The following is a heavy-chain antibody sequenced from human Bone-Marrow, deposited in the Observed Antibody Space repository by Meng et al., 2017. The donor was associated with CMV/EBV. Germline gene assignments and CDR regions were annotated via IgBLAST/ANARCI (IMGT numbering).Heavy chain of an antibody. CDR3: ARESPSVSYYYYGMDV. Sequence: GESLKISCAVSGFSFEIYSMNWVRQAPGKGLEWLSYISTTGFTIHYADSVKGRFTISRDNAKNSVFLQMSSLRAEDTAVYYCARESPSVSYYYYGMDVWGQGTTVTVS. D-gene: IGHD5/OR15-5a*01. V-gene: IGHV3-48*04. CDR1: GFSFEIYS. CDR2: ISTTGFTI. J-gene: IGHJ6*02.